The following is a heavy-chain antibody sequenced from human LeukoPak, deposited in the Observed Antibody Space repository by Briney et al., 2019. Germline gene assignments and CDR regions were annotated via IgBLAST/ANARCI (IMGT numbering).Heavy chain of an antibody. CDR1: GGSISSSSYY. CDR3: ARSELSVTGTIGCSWFDP. CDR2: TYYSGST. Sequence: SETLSLTCTVSGGSISSSSYYWGWIRQPPGKGLEWIGSTYYSGSTYYNPSLKSRVTISVDTSKNQFSLKLSSVTAADTAVYYCARSELSVTGTIGCSWFDPWGQGTLVTVSS. J-gene: IGHJ5*02. D-gene: IGHD1-7*01. V-gene: IGHV4-39*01.